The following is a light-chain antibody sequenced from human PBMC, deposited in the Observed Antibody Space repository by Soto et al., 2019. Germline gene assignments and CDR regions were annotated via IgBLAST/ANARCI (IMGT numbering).Light chain of an antibody. CDR2: AAS. CDR3: QQSYRTPPVT. J-gene: IGKJ3*01. V-gene: IGKV1-39*01. Sequence: DIQMTQSPSSLSASVGDRVTITCRASQSISSYLNWYQQKPGKAPKLLIYAASSLQSGVPSRFSGSGSGTDFTLTLSILLPEDFATYYCQQSYRTPPVTFGPGTKVDIK. CDR1: QSISSY.